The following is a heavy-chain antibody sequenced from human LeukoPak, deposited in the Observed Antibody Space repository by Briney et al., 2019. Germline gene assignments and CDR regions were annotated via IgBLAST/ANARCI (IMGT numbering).Heavy chain of an antibody. CDR3: ARDLITIFGVVMGAFDI. Sequence: ASVKVSCKASGYTFTGYYMHWVRQAPGQGLEWMGWINPNSGGTNYAQKFQGRVTMTRDTSISTAYMELSRLRSDDTAVYYCARDLITIFGVVMGAFDIWGQGTMVTVSS. J-gene: IGHJ3*02. CDR2: INPNSGGT. V-gene: IGHV1-2*02. D-gene: IGHD3-3*01. CDR1: GYTFTGYY.